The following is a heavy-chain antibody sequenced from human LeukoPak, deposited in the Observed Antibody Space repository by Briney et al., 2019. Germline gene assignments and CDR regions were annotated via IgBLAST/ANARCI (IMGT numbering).Heavy chain of an antibody. J-gene: IGHJ6*02. CDR1: GFAFSLYS. CDR3: ARPRANWGSGYGMDV. Sequence: GGSLRLSCAASGFAFSLYSMNWARQAPGKGLEWISYISSSSSTIYYADSVKGRFTISRDNAKNSLYLQMTSLRAEDTAIYYCARPRANWGSGYGMDVWGQGTTVTVSS. CDR2: ISSSSSTI. D-gene: IGHD7-27*01. V-gene: IGHV3-48*04.